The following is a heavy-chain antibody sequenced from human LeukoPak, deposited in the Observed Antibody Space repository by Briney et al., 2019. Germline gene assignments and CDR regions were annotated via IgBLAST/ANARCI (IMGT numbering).Heavy chain of an antibody. D-gene: IGHD3-22*01. CDR3: AKVVTMIVVAPFDY. CDR1: GVTFSSYA. CDR2: ISGSGGST. V-gene: IGHV3-23*01. J-gene: IGHJ4*02. Sequence: GGSLRLSCAASGVTFSSYAMSWVRQAPGKGLEWGSAISGSGGSTYYADSVKGRFTISRDNSKNTLYLQMNSLRAEDTAVYYCAKVVTMIVVAPFDYWGQGTLVTVSS.